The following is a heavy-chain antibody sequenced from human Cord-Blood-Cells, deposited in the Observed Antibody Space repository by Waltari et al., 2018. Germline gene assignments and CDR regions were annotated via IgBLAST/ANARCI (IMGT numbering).Heavy chain of an antibody. CDR2: IYPGDSDT. V-gene: IGHV5-51*01. CDR1: GYSFTSYW. CDR3: ARHRYYYDSSGYCDY. Sequence: EVQLVQSGAEVKKPGESLKISCKGSGYSFTSYWIGWVRQMPGKGLEWMGNIYPGDSDTRYSPSFQGQVTISADKSISTAYLQWSSLKASDTAMYYCARHRYYYDSSGYCDYWGQGTLVTVSS. J-gene: IGHJ4*02. D-gene: IGHD3-22*01.